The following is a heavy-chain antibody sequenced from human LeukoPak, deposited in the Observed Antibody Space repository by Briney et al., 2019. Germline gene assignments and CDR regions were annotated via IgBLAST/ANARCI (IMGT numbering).Heavy chain of an antibody. D-gene: IGHD2-21*02. J-gene: IGHJ4*02. CDR2: ISGSDGST. Sequence: GGSLRLSCAASGFSFSSFGMSWVRQAPGKGLEWVSRISGSDGSTDYADSVKGRFTISRDNSKNTLYLQMSSLRAEDTAIYYCAKFYRATRGACDSWGQGTLVTVSS. CDR1: GFSFSSFG. CDR3: AKFYRATRGACDS. V-gene: IGHV3-23*01.